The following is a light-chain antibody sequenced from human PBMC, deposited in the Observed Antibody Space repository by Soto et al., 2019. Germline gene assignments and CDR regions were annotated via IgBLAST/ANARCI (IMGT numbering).Light chain of an antibody. J-gene: IGLJ1*01. CDR3: SSYTISTTLV. CDR1: SRDVGGYNY. V-gene: IGLV2-14*01. CDR2: EVS. Sequence: QSALTQPASVSGSPGQSITIYCTGTSRDVGGYNYVSWYQQHPGKAPNLMLYEVSNRPSGVSTRFSGSKSGNTVSLTISGLQAGDEADYYCSSYTISTTLVFGTGTKGSVL.